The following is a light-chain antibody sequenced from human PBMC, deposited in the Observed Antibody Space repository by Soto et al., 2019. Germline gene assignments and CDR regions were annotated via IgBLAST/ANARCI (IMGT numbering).Light chain of an antibody. CDR1: QSVSSDY. V-gene: IGKV3-20*01. J-gene: IGKJ4*01. CDR2: RAS. CDR3: QQYGSSPLT. Sequence: EIVFAQSPGTLSLSLGGRATLACRASQSVSSDYVAWYRQKPGQVPTVLIYRASTRATGIPDRFSGSGSGTDFTLTISRVEPEDFAVYYCQQYGSSPLTFGGGTKVDI.